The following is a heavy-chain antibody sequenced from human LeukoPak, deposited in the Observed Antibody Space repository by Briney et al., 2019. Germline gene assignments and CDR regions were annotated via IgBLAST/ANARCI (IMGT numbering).Heavy chain of an antibody. CDR2: IYYTGNT. CDR3: ARLGGASSPFGY. Sequence: PSETLSLTCTVSGGSISSYYWSWIRQPPGKGLEWIGYIYYTGNTNYNPSLKSRGNISVDTSKKQFSLNLSSVTGADTAIYYCARLGGASSPFGYWGQGTLVTVSS. V-gene: IGHV4-59*08. D-gene: IGHD1-26*01. CDR1: GGSISSYY. J-gene: IGHJ4*02.